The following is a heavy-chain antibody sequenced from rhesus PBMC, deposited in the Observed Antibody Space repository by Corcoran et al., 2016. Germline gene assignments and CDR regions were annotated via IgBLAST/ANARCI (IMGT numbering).Heavy chain of an antibody. J-gene: IGHJ4*01. Sequence: EVQLVESGGGLVQPGGSLRLSCAASGFTFSDYYMYWVRQAPGKGLEWVGFMRSKAYGETAEYSAAVKGRFTNSRDDAKSIAYLQMSSLKTEDTAVYYCTTGVITYFDYWGQGVLVTVSS. V-gene: IGHV3-184*01. CDR1: GFTFSDYY. CDR2: MRSKAYGETA. D-gene: IGHD3-34*01. CDR3: TTGVITYFDY.